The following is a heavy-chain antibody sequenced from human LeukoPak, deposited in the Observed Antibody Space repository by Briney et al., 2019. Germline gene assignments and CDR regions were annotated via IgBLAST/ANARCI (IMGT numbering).Heavy chain of an antibody. V-gene: IGHV3-23*01. D-gene: IGHD6-19*01. Sequence: GGSLRLSCEASGFTFGSYAMYWVRQAPGKGLEWVAGIFGSGGSAHYADSAKGRFTISRDNSKNTVYLQINSLRAEDTAVYYCGKTTTGYSSGQRPAWPVDYWGQGTLVTVSS. J-gene: IGHJ4*02. CDR3: GKTTTGYSSGQRPAWPVDY. CDR1: GFTFGSYA. CDR2: IFGSGGSA.